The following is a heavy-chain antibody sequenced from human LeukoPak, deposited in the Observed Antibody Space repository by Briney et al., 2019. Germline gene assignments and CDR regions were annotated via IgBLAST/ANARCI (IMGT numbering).Heavy chain of an antibody. D-gene: IGHD3-9*01. Sequence: EASVKVSCKTSGYTFIGHYIHWVRQAPGQGLEWMGILNPTYDIPIYAQTFEGRVTMTRDMSTSTVYMELSTLTSDDTAVYFCAKDPRNILTGDYDDFDIWGQGTMVIVSS. CDR1: GYTFIGHY. CDR2: LNPTYDIP. J-gene: IGHJ3*02. V-gene: IGHV1-46*01. CDR3: AKDPRNILTGDYDDFDI.